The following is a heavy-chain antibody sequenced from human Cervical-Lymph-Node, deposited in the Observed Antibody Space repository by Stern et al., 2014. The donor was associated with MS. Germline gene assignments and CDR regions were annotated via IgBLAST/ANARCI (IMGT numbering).Heavy chain of an antibody. Sequence: VQLVESGAEVKKPGASVKVSCKVSGYTLTELSMHWVRQAPGKGLEWMGCFDPEDGETIYAQKFQGRVTLTADTSTDTAYMERSSLRSEDTALYYCATDHRIVGPTDAFDIWGQGTMVTVSS. CDR2: FDPEDGET. CDR3: ATDHRIVGPTDAFDI. D-gene: IGHD1-26*01. V-gene: IGHV1-24*01. CDR1: GYTLTELS. J-gene: IGHJ3*02.